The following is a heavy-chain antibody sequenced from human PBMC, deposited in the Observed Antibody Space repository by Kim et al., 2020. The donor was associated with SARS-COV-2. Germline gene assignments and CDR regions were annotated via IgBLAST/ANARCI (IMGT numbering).Heavy chain of an antibody. CDR2: IIPIFGTA. CDR1: GGTFSSYA. V-gene: IGHV1-69*13. Sequence: SVKVSCKASGGTFSSYAISWVRQAPGQGLEWMGGIIPIFGTANYAQKFQCRVTITADESTSTAYMELSSLRSEDTAVYYCARLLWFGELITDYWGQGTLVTVSS. D-gene: IGHD3-10*01. J-gene: IGHJ4*02. CDR3: ARLLWFGELITDY.